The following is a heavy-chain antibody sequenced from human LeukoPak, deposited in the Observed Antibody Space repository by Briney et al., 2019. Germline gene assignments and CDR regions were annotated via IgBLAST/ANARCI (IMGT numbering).Heavy chain of an antibody. V-gene: IGHV3-30*18. CDR3: AKGRGTTVTSAANY. CDR2: ISYDGSNK. Sequence: GGSLRLSCAASGFTFSSYGMHWVRQAPGKGLEWVAVISYDGSNKYYADSVKDRFTISRDNSKNTLSLQMNSLRAEDTAVYYCAKGRGTTVTSAANYWGQGTLVTVSS. CDR1: GFTFSSYG. J-gene: IGHJ4*02. D-gene: IGHD4-17*01.